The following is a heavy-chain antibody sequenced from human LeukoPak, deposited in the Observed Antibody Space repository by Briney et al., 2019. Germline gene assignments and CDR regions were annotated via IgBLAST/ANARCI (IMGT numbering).Heavy chain of an antibody. V-gene: IGHV4-4*07. J-gene: IGHJ4*02. Sequence: KASETLSLTCTVSGGSISSYYWSWIRQPAGKGLEWIGRIYPSGNTNFNPSLMSRVTISVDTSKNQFSLKLSSVTAADTAMYYCARRSDEGSSMWYQGYYFDYWGQGILVTVSS. D-gene: IGHD6-13*01. CDR2: IYPSGNT. CDR3: ARRSDEGSSMWYQGYYFDY. CDR1: GGSISSYY.